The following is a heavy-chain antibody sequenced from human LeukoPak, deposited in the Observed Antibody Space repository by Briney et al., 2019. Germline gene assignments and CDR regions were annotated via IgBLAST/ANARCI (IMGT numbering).Heavy chain of an antibody. J-gene: IGHJ4*02. CDR1: GGSISSYY. CDR2: IYYSGST. D-gene: IGHD2-15*01. CDR3: ARALGGCSGGSCGYYFDY. Sequence: SETLPLTCTVSGGSISSYYWSWIRQPPGKGLEWIGYIYYSGSTNYNPSLKSRVTISVDTSKNQFSLKLSSVTAADTAVYYCARALGGCSGGSCGYYFDYWGQGTLVTVSS. V-gene: IGHV4-59*01.